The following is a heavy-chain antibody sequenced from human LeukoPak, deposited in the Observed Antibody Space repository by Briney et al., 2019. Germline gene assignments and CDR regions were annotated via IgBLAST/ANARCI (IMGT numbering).Heavy chain of an antibody. CDR3: ARGRFNYFDSNGHDAFDI. CDR2: INPNTGGT. CDR1: GYSFSGYY. Sequence: GASVTVSCEASGYSFSGYYMHWVRQAPGQGLEWMGWINPNTGGTNYAQRFQDRVYMTRDTSISTAYMDLSRLRSDDTAVYYCARGRFNYFDSNGHDAFDIWGQGTMVTVSS. D-gene: IGHD3-22*01. J-gene: IGHJ3*02. V-gene: IGHV1-2*02.